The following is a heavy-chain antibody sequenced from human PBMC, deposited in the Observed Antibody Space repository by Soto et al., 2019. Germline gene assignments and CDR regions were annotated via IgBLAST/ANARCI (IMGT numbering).Heavy chain of an antibody. V-gene: IGHV1-69*08. J-gene: IGHJ4*02. CDR3: AREQYYYGSGAFFDY. CDR2: IIPIHGIA. Sequence: QVQLVQSGAEVKKPGSSVKVSCKASGGTFSSYTISWVRQAPGQGLEWMGRIIPIHGIANYAQKFQGRVTITADKSTTTAYMERSSLRSADTAVYYCAREQYYYGSGAFFDYWGQGTLVTVSS. D-gene: IGHD3-10*01. CDR1: GGTFSSYT.